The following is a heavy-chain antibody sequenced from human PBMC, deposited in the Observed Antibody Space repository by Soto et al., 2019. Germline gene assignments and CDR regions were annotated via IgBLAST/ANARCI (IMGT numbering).Heavy chain of an antibody. V-gene: IGHV4-4*07. J-gene: IGHJ4*02. Sequence: QVRLQEPGPGLVKPSETLSLTRTVSGASISNYYWSWIRQPAGKGLECLGRIYASGTTTYNPSLWSRVTMSVDTSKNQFSLNLNSVTAADTAVYYCARESRSELGTVEYWGQGTLVTVSS. CDR1: GASISNYY. D-gene: IGHD1-1*01. CDR2: IYASGTT. CDR3: ARESRSELGTVEY.